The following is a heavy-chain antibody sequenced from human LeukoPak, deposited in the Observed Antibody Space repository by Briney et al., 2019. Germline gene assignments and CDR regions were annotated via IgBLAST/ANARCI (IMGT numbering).Heavy chain of an antibody. Sequence: GASVKVSCKASGGTFSSYAISWERQAPGQGLEWMGGIIPIFGTANYAQKFQGRVTITADESTSTAYMELSSLRSEDTAVYYCARDGGIAAAGTFDYWGQGTLVTVSS. J-gene: IGHJ4*02. D-gene: IGHD6-13*01. V-gene: IGHV1-69*13. CDR2: IIPIFGTA. CDR1: GGTFSSYA. CDR3: ARDGGIAAAGTFDY.